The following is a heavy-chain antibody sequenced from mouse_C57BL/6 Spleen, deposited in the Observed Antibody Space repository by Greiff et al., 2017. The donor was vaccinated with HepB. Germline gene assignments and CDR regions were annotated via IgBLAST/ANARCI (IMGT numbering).Heavy chain of an antibody. CDR1: GYTFTSYG. CDR2: IYPRSGNT. V-gene: IGHV1-81*01. D-gene: IGHD1-1*01. Sequence: QVQLKESGAELARPGASVKLSCKASGYTFTSYGISWVKQRTGQGLEWIGEIYPRSGNTYYNEKFKGKATLTADKSSSTAYMELRSLTSEDSAVYFCARPGSTVVDYYAMDYWGQGTSVTVSS. J-gene: IGHJ4*01. CDR3: ARPGSTVVDYYAMDY.